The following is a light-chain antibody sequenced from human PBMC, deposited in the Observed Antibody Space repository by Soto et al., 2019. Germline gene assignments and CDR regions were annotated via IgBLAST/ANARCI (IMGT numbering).Light chain of an antibody. CDR1: QSVDSTY. CDR3: QQYGNSPLIT. CDR2: GAS. Sequence: ESVLTQSPGTLSVSPGDRATLSCRASQSVDSTYIAWYQQKPGQAPRLLLYGASSRPTGIPDRLSGSGSGTDFTLNISRLEPEDFAVYYCQQYGNSPLITFGQGTRLEIK. V-gene: IGKV3-20*01. J-gene: IGKJ5*01.